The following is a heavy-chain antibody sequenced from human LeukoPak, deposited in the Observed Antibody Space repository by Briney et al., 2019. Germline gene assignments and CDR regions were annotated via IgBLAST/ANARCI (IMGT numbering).Heavy chain of an antibody. D-gene: IGHD4-17*01. CDR3: AREPTTTVTTYFDY. CDR1: GFTFSGYA. Sequence: GGSLRLSCAASGFTFSGYAMSWVRQAPGKGLEWVAVISYDGSNKYYADSVKGRFTISRDNSKNTLYLQMNSLRAEDTAVYYCAREPTTTVTTYFDYWGQGTLVTVSS. J-gene: IGHJ4*02. V-gene: IGHV3-30*04. CDR2: ISYDGSNK.